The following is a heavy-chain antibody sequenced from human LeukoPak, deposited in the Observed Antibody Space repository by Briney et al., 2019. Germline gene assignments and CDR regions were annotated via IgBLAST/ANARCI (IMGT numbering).Heavy chain of an antibody. D-gene: IGHD1-1*01. CDR3: ARVAPLAGTTNAFDY. CDR1: GFTFSSYA. CDR2: ISYDGSNK. V-gene: IGHV3-30-3*01. Sequence: GGSLRLSCAASGFTFSSYAMHWVRQAPGKGLEWVAVISYDGSNKYYADSVKGRFTISRDNSKNTLYLQMNSLRAEDTAVYYCARVAPLAGTTNAFDYWGQGTLVTVSS. J-gene: IGHJ4*02.